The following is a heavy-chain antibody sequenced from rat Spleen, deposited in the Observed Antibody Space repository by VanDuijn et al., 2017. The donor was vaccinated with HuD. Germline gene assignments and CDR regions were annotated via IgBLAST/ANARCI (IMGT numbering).Heavy chain of an antibody. V-gene: IGHV5-22*01. CDR3: ASSYYGDTYFDY. CDR1: GFTFSTFP. J-gene: IGHJ2*01. Sequence: EVQLVESGGGLVQPGRSLKLSCAASGFTFSTFPMAWVSQAPKKGLEWVASISSGGGGTYYTDSVKGRFTISRDKAKSTLYLQSDSLRSEDTASYYCASSYYGDTYFDYWGQGVMVTVSS. D-gene: IGHD1-9*01. CDR2: ISSGGGGT.